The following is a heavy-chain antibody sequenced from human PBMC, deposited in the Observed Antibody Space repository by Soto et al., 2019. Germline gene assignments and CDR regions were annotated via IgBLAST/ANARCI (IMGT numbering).Heavy chain of an antibody. CDR2: INHSGGT. D-gene: IGHD3-22*01. CDR1: GGSFCAYY. V-gene: IGHV4-34*01. J-gene: IGHJ4*02. Sequence: SEALSLTCAVYGGSFCAYYWSWIRQPPGKGREWVGEINHSGGTSYNPSLKSRVTISVDTSKSQFSLKLTSVTAADRAVYYCARGSVDTVDSSGFYENWGQGTPVTVSS. CDR3: ARGSVDTVDSSGFYEN.